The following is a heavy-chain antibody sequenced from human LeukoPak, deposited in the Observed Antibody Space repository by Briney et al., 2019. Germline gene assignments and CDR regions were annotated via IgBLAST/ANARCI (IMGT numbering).Heavy chain of an antibody. CDR1: GASISSADFF. V-gene: IGHV4-30-4*08. CDR2: THYSGRT. Sequence: PSQTLSLTCTVSGASISSADFFWSWIRQPPGKGPEWIGYTHYSGRTYYNPSLRSRLTISADTSKNQFSLRLSSVTAADTAVYYCASCLAAAGRVSFDYWGQGTLVTVSS. J-gene: IGHJ4*02. CDR3: ASCLAAAGRVSFDY. D-gene: IGHD6-13*01.